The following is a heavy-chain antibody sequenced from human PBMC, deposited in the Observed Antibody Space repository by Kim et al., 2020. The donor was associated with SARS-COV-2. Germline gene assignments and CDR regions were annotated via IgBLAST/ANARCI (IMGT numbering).Heavy chain of an antibody. CDR3: ARDNAVTTSYFDY. D-gene: IGHD4-17*01. J-gene: IGHJ4*02. CDR2: ISAYNGNT. Sequence: ASVKVSCKASGYTFTSYGISWVRQAPGQGLEWMGWISAYNGNTNYAQKLQGRVTMTTDTSTSTDYMELRSLRSDDTAVYYCARDNAVTTSYFDYWGQGTLVTVSS. V-gene: IGHV1-18*01. CDR1: GYTFTSYG.